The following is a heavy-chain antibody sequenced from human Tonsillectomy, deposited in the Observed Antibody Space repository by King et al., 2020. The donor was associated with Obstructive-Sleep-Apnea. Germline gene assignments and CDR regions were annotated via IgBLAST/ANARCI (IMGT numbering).Heavy chain of an antibody. CDR2: IIIDGIST. Sequence: VQLVESGGGLVQPGGSLRLSCAASGLTFSTYWIHWVRQAPGKGLVWVSRIIIDGISTNYADSVKGRFTISRDNSKNTLYLQMNSLRAEDTAVYYFARGGLTGYENNWFDPWGQGTLVTVSS. CDR3: ARGGLTGYENNWFDP. J-gene: IGHJ5*02. D-gene: IGHD3-9*01. V-gene: IGHV3-74*01. CDR1: GLTFSTYW.